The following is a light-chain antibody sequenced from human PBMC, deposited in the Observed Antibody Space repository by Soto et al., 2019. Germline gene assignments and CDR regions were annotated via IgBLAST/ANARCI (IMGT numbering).Light chain of an antibody. CDR3: QQYGSSPPGLT. CDR1: ESVGSD. V-gene: IGKV3-20*01. J-gene: IGKJ4*01. Sequence: ENVLTQSPATLSLSRGEGATLSCRASESVGSDLAWYQQKPGQPPRLLIYDVSGRATGVPDRFSGSGSGTDFTLTISRLEPEDFAVYYCQQYGSSPPGLTFGGGTKVEIK. CDR2: DVS.